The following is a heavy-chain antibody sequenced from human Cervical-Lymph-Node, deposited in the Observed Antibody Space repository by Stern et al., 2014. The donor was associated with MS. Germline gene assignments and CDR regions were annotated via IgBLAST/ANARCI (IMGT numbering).Heavy chain of an antibody. D-gene: IGHD2-21*02. CDR1: AGPFSSYA. CDR2: IIPIFGTA. J-gene: IGHJ4*02. CDR3: ARRLSYCGGDCYSPPDY. Sequence: QVQLVQSGAEVQNPPPPPPPPCQPSAGPFSSYAISWVRQAPGQGLEWMGGIIPIFGTANYAQKFQGRVTITADESTSTAYMELSSLRSEDTAVYYCARRLSYCGGDCYSPPDYWGQGTLVTVSS. V-gene: IGHV1-69*01.